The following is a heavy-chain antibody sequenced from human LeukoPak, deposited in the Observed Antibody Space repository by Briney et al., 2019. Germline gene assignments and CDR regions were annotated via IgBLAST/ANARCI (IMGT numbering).Heavy chain of an antibody. CDR2: ISYNGNT. CDR3: ARGPVIPGAI. J-gene: IGHJ4*02. Sequence: PSETLSLTCTVSGGSITSYYCSWIRQARGKGLEWIGYISYNGNTNYNPSLKSRVTISVDTSMNQFSLKLSSVTAADTAVYYCARGPVIPGAIWGQGTLVTVSS. V-gene: IGHV4-59*01. D-gene: IGHD2-2*01. CDR1: GGSITSYY.